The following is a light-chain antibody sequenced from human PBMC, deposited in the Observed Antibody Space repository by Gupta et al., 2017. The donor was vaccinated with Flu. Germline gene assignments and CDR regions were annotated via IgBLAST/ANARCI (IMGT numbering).Light chain of an antibody. Sequence: VLTQSPLSLPVTLGEPPSISCRSSHGVVYSDGNTYLHWFQQRPGQSPSRLIYQVSYRDSGVPDRFSGSGSGTDFTLQISRVEAEDFGVYYCMQGAHWPWAFGQGTKVEIK. CDR1: HGVVYSDGNTY. CDR3: MQGAHWPWA. J-gene: IGKJ1*01. V-gene: IGKV2-30*01. CDR2: QVS.